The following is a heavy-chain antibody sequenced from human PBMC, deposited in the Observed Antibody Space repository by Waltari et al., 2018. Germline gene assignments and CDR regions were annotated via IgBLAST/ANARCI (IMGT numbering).Heavy chain of an antibody. CDR2: IKRSGGRK. J-gene: IGHJ6*03. Sequence: QVQLVQSGAEVKKPAASVKVSCKASGYTFTSYYMHWVRQAPGQGLEWMGIIKRSGGRKSYAKKFQGRVTMTRDTSKSTVDMELSSLRSEDTAVYDCARADRSPWSKYYYYMDVWGKGTTVTVSS. V-gene: IGHV1-46*01. D-gene: IGHD2-15*01. CDR1: GYTFTSYY. CDR3: ARADRSPWSKYYYYMDV.